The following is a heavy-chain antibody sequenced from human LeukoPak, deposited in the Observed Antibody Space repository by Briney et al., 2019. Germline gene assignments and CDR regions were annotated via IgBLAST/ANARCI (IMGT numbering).Heavy chain of an antibody. Sequence: SETLSLTCTGSGDSISGYWWSWIRQPPRKGLEWIGHISHSGATNYSPSLKGRLTILVDTSKNQFTLTLSSVTAADTAVYYCARHLRYGGNANFDYWGQGTLVTVSP. V-gene: IGHV4-59*08. D-gene: IGHD4-23*01. J-gene: IGHJ4*02. CDR3: ARHLRYGGNANFDY. CDR2: ISHSGAT. CDR1: GDSISGYW.